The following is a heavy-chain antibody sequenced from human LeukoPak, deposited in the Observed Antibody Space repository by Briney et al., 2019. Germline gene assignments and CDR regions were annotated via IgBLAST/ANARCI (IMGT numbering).Heavy chain of an antibody. V-gene: IGHV4-39*02. CDR2: IYASGSV. Sequence: PSETLSLTCTVSGGSISSSRNSHSWCWIRQPPGKGLEWIGTIYASGSVYYNPSLNSRVTISVDTSKNHFSLRLPSATAADTAVYYCAGLARTGIGGRGYAEFWGQGAPVIVSS. D-gene: IGHD2-2*01. CDR3: AGLARTGIGGRGYAEF. CDR1: GGSISSSRNSHS. J-gene: IGHJ4*02.